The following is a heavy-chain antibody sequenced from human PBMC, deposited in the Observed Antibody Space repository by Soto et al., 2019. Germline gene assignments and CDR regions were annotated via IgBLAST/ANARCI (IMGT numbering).Heavy chain of an antibody. CDR2: IYYSGST. Sequence: QLQLQESGPGLVKPSETLSLTCTVSGGSISSSSYYWGWIRQPPGKGLEWIGSIYYSGSTYYNPSLKSPVTISVDTSKNQFSLKLSSVTAADAAVYYCARSTSGLRYYDFWSGYLDYWGQGTLVTVSS. D-gene: IGHD3-3*01. CDR1: GGSISSSSYY. CDR3: ARSTSGLRYYDFWSGYLDY. V-gene: IGHV4-39*01. J-gene: IGHJ4*02.